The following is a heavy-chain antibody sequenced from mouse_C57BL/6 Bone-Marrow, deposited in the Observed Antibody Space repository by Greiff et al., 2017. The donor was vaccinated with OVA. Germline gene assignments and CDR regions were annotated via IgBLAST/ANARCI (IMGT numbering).Heavy chain of an antibody. Sequence: QVQLQQPGAELVKPGASVKLSCKASGYTFTSYWMQWVKQRPGQGLEWIGEIDPSDSYTNYNQKFKGKATLTVDTSSSTAYMQLSSLTSEDSAVYYCAREGVTYYCDYWGQGTTLTVSS. D-gene: IGHD2-3*01. J-gene: IGHJ2*01. V-gene: IGHV1-50*01. CDR1: GYTFTSYW. CDR2: IDPSDSYT. CDR3: AREGVTYYCDY.